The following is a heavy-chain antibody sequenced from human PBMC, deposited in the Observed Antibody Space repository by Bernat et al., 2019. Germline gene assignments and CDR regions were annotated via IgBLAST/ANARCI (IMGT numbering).Heavy chain of an antibody. D-gene: IGHD6-13*01. V-gene: IGHV4-31*03. CDR1: GGSISSGGYY. CDR3: ASQYYSSSWDYYFDY. Sequence: QVQLQESGPGLVKPSQTLSLTCTVSGGSISSGGYYWSWIRQHPGKGLEWIGYIYYSGSTYYNPSLKSRVTISLETSKNQFSLKLSSVTAADTAVYYCASQYYSSSWDYYFDYWGQGTLVTVSS. J-gene: IGHJ4*02. CDR2: IYYSGST.